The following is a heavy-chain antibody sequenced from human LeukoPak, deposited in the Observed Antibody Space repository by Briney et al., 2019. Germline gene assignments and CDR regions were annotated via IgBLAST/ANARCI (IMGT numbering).Heavy chain of an antibody. J-gene: IGHJ4*02. Sequence: GSLRLSCAASGFTFSSYAMSWVRQAPGKGLEWVSAISGSGGSTYYADSVKGRFTISRDNSQNTLYLQMNSLSAEDTAVYYCAKGHSGSYSPLFHYWGQGTLVTVSS. D-gene: IGHD3-10*01. V-gene: IGHV3-23*01. CDR2: ISGSGGST. CDR3: AKGHSGSYSPLFHY. CDR1: GFTFSSYA.